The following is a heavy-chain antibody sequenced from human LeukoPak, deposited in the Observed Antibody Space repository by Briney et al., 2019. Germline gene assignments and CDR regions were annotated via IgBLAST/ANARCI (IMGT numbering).Heavy chain of an antibody. J-gene: IGHJ4*02. CDR2: ISGSGGST. CDR1: GFTFSSYA. D-gene: IGHD5-18*01. CDR3: ARGARGYSYGPIDY. Sequence: GGSLSLSCAASGFTFSSYAMSWVRQAPGKGLEWVSAISGSGGSTYYADSVKGRFTISRDNSKNTLYLQMNSLRAEDTAVYYCARGARGYSYGPIDYWGQGTLVTVSS. V-gene: IGHV3-23*01.